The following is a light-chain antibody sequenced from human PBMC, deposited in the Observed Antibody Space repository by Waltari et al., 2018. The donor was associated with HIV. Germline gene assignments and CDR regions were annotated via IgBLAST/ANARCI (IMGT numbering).Light chain of an antibody. CDR3: QVCVDNSVI. CDR2: DDS. Sequence: SYVLTQPPSVSVAPGQTARITCGGNSVGSKSVHWYQQKSGQAPVLVVYDDSDRPSGIPERFSGSNSANTATLTISRVEDGDEADYYCQVCVDNSVIFAGGTRLTVL. V-gene: IGLV3-21*02. CDR1: SVGSKS. J-gene: IGLJ2*01.